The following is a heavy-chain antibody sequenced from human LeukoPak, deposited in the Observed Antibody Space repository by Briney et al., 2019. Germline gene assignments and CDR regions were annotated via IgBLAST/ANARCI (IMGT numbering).Heavy chain of an antibody. D-gene: IGHD5-12*01. CDR2: IIPIFGTA. Sequence: GASVKVSCKASGYTFTSYDINWVRQATGQGLEWMGGIIPIFGTANYAQKFQGRVTITADESTSTAYMELSSLRSEDTAVYYCARVRNIVATITYAFDIWGQGTMVTVSS. J-gene: IGHJ3*02. CDR1: GYTFTSYD. V-gene: IGHV1-69*13. CDR3: ARVRNIVATITYAFDI.